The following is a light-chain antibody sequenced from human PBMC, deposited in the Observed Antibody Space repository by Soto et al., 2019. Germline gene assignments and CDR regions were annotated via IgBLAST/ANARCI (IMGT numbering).Light chain of an antibody. CDR1: QSVGSSN. Sequence: EIVLTQSPSTLSLSPGERATLSSRASQSVGSSNLAWYQQKPGQAPRLLIYGASSRATGIPDRFSGSGSGTDFTLTISRLEPEDFAVYYCQQYGSSPNTFGQGTKLEIK. J-gene: IGKJ2*01. CDR2: GAS. V-gene: IGKV3-20*01. CDR3: QQYGSSPNT.